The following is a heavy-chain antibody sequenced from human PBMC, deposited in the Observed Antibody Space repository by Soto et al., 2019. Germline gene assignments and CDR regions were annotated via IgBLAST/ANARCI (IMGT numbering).Heavy chain of an antibody. D-gene: IGHD3-10*01. Sequence: PSETLSLTCAVYGGSFSGYYWSWIRQPPGKGLEWIGEINHCGSTNYNPSLKSRVTISVDTSKNQFSLKLSSVTAADTAVYYCARGRGRGSGSYYYYGMDVWGQGTTVTVSS. CDR1: GGSFSGYY. CDR3: ARGRGRGSGSYYYYGMDV. V-gene: IGHV4-34*01. J-gene: IGHJ6*02. CDR2: INHCGST.